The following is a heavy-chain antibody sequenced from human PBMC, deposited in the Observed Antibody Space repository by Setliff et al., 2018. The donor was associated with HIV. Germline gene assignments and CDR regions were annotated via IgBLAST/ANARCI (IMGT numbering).Heavy chain of an antibody. CDR3: ARAGTIDSSGYYEV. CDR1: DGSFSGYY. Sequence: SETMSLTCAVYDGSFSGYYWSWIRQPPGKGLEWIGEIDHSGSTNYNPSLKSRVTISVDTSKKQFSLRLSSVTAADTAVYFCARAGTIDSSGYYEVWGQGTLVTVSS. CDR2: IDHSGST. V-gene: IGHV4-34*01. D-gene: IGHD3-22*01. J-gene: IGHJ4*02.